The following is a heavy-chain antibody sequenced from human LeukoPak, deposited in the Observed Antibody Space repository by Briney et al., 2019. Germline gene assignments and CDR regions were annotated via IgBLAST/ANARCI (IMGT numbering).Heavy chain of an antibody. V-gene: IGHV4-59*08. CDR3: ARQHPLSVTTTFDY. J-gene: IGHJ4*02. CDR2: IYYSGST. Sequence: PSETLSLTCTVSGGSISSYYWSWIRQPPGKGLEWIGYIYYSGSTNYIPSLKSRVTISVDTSKNQFSLKLSSVTAADTAVYYCARQHPLSVTTTFDYWGQGTLVTVSS. D-gene: IGHD4-11*01. CDR1: GGSISSYY.